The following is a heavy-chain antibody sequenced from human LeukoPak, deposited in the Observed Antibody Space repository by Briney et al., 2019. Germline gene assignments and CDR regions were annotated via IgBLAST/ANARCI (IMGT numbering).Heavy chain of an antibody. CDR3: ARGREYCSGGSCYSLGHSVGFDY. V-gene: IGHV4-34*01. Sequence: SETLSLTCAVYGGSFSGYYWSWIRQPPGKGLEWIGEIIHSGSTNYNPSLKSRVTISVDTSKNQFSLKLSSVAAADTAVYYCARGREYCSGGSCYSLGHSVGFDYWGQGTLVTVSS. CDR1: GGSFSGYY. J-gene: IGHJ4*02. D-gene: IGHD2-15*01. CDR2: IIHSGST.